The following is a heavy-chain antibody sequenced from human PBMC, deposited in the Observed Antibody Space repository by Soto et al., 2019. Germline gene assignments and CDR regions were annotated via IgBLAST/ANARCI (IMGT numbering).Heavy chain of an antibody. CDR2: TYYRSKWYN. V-gene: IGHV6-1*01. CDR1: GDSVSGNSAA. D-gene: IGHD2-2*01. Sequence: PSQTLSLTCAISGDSVSGNSAAWNWIRQSPSRGLEWLGRTYYRSKWYNDYAVSVKSRITVTPDTSKNQFSLHLNSVTPEDTAVYYCARERGYCSSTSCYYYYYYGMDVWGQGTTVTVSS. J-gene: IGHJ6*02. CDR3: ARERGYCSSTSCYYYYYYGMDV.